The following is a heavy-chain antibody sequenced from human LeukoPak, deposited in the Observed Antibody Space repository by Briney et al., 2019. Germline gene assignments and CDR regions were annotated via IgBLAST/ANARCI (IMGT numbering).Heavy chain of an antibody. CDR1: GYSISSGYY. Sequence: SETLSLTCTVSGYSISSGYYWGWIRQPPGKGLEWIGSIYYSGSTYYNPSLKSRVTISVDTSKNQFSLKLSSVTAADTAVYYCARRDGDYALFDYWGQGTLVTVSS. CDR2: IYYSGST. D-gene: IGHD4-17*01. CDR3: ARRDGDYALFDY. V-gene: IGHV4-38-2*02. J-gene: IGHJ4*02.